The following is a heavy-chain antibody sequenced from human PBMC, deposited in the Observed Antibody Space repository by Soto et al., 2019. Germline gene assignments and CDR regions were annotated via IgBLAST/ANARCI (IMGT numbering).Heavy chain of an antibody. CDR3: ARLWWSIAATYGLSYYYYGMDV. CDR2: ISAYNGNT. J-gene: IGHJ6*02. D-gene: IGHD6-6*01. Sequence: QVQLVQSGAEVKKPGASVKVSCKASGYTFTSYGISWVRQAPGQGLEWMGWISAYNGNTNYAQKLQGRVTMTTDTSTSTAYMELRSLRSDDTAVYYCARLWWSIAATYGLSYYYYGMDVWGQGTTVTVSS. V-gene: IGHV1-18*01. CDR1: GYTFTSYG.